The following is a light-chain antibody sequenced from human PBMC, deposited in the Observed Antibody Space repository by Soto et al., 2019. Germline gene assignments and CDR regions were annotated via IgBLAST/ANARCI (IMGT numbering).Light chain of an antibody. CDR1: QSISSR. CDR3: QQSYNSPLT. Sequence: DIVMTQSPSTLSVSPGERATLSCRASQSISSRLAWYQQKPGKAPRLLIPDASSIDSGVPSRFSGSGSGTEFTLTISSLQPEDYAAYYCQQSYNSPLTFGEGTKVDIK. V-gene: IGKV3-15*01. J-gene: IGKJ4*02. CDR2: DAS.